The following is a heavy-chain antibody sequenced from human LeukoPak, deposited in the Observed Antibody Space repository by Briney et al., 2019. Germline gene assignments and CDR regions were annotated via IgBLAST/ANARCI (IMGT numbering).Heavy chain of an antibody. J-gene: IGHJ4*02. V-gene: IGHV4-31*03. Sequence: SQTLSLTCTVSGGSISSGGYYCNWIRQHPGKGLEWIGYIYNSGSTYYNPSLKSRSTISLDTSKNQISLKLSSVIAADTAVYYCARGCCTNGVCSSDYFDYWGQGTPVTVSS. D-gene: IGHD2-8*01. CDR1: GGSISSGGYY. CDR2: IYNSGST. CDR3: ARGCCTNGVCSSDYFDY.